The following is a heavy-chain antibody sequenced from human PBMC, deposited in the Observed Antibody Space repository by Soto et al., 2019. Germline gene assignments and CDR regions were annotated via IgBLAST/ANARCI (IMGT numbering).Heavy chain of an antibody. CDR2: IYYSGST. J-gene: IGHJ4*01. CDR1: GGSISSGGYY. V-gene: IGHV4-31*03. CDR3: ATYFRGEGGRGY. Sequence: SETLSLTCTVSGGSISSGGYYWSWIRQHPGKGLEWIGYIYYSGSTYYNPSLKSRVTISVDTSKNQVSLTLNSVTAADTAVYFCATYFRGEGGRGYWGPGTQVTVSS. D-gene: IGHD3-16*01.